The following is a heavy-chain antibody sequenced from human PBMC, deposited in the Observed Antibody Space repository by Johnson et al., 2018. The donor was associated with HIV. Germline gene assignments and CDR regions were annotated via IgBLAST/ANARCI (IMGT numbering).Heavy chain of an antibody. V-gene: IGHV3-66*01. J-gene: IGHJ3*02. CDR2: IYSGGST. D-gene: IGHD1-26*01. CDR1: GFTFSDHY. CDR3: VRGGGTYLEPFDI. Sequence: EVQLVESGGGLVQPGGSLRLSCAASGFTFSDHYMNWVRQAPGKGLEWVSVIYSGGSTYYADSVKGRFTISRDDSKNTLYLQMNSLRAEDTAVYYCVRGGGTYLEPFDIWGQGTMVTVSS.